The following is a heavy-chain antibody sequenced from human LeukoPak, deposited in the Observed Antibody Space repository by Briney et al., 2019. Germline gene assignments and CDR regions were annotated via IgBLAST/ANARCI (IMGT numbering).Heavy chain of an antibody. J-gene: IGHJ6*03. CDR3: ARGSGSWSDQYYYYMDV. D-gene: IGHD6-13*01. CDR2: INLSGST. V-gene: IGHV4-34*01. Sequence: SETLSLTCAVYGGSFSGYYWSWIRQPPRKGLEWIGGINLSGSTNYNPSLKSRVTISVDTSKNKFSLKLSSVTAADTAVYYCARGSGSWSDQYYYYMDVWGKGTTVTVSS. CDR1: GGSFSGYY.